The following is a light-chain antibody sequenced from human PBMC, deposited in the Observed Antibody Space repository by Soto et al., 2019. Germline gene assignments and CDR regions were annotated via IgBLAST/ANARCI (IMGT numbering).Light chain of an antibody. J-gene: IGKJ1*01. CDR1: QSISSY. V-gene: IGKV1-39*01. CDR2: AAS. CDR3: QQSYSTPRT. Sequence: DVQVTQSPSSLSASGGARATITYGASQSISSYLNWYQQKPGKAPKLLIYAASSLQSGVPSRFSGSGSGTDFTLTISSLQPEDFATYYCQQSYSTPRTFGQGTKVDIK.